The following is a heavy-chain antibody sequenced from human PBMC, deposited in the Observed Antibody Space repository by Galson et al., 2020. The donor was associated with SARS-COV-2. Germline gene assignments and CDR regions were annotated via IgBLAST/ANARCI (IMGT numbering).Heavy chain of an antibody. CDR2: IYRSGDT. J-gene: IGHJ6*03. CDR3: ARHSYGLAETGTPPSYYYFMGV. D-gene: IGHD6-19*01. V-gene: IGHV4-38-2*01. Sequence: SQTLSLTCAVSGYPIGGGYYWGWIRQPPGKELEWIGIIYRSGDTYYTPSLKTRVTISVDTSKNHFSLNLRSVTAADTAVYFCARHSYGLAETGTPPSYYYFMGVWGRGTTVTSSS. CDR1: GYPIGGGYY.